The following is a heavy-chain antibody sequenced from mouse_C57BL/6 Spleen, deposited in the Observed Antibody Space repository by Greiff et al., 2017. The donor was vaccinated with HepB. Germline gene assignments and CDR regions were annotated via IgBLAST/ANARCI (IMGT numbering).Heavy chain of an antibody. V-gene: IGHV14-2*01. CDR1: GFNIKDYY. CDR3: AREGTMITTGPCAV. J-gene: IGHJ1*03. Sequence: EVQLQQSGAELVKPGASVKLSCTASGFNIKDYYMHWVKQRTEQGLEWIGRIDPEDGETKYATKFQGKATITADTSSNTAYLQLSSLTSEDTAVYYCAREGTMITTGPCAVWGTGTTVSVSS. D-gene: IGHD2-4*01. CDR2: IDPEDGET.